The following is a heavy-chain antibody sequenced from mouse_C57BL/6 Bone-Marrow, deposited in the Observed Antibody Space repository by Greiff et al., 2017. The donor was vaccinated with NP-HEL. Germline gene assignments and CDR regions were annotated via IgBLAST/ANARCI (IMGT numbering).Heavy chain of an antibody. CDR1: GYAFSSYW. CDR2: IYPGDGDT. V-gene: IGHV1-80*01. J-gene: IGHJ3*01. D-gene: IGHD1-1*01. Sequence: QVQLKESGAELVKPGASVKISCKASGYAFSSYWMNWVKQRPGKGLEWIGQIYPGDGDTNYNGKFKGKATLTADKSSSTAYMQLSSLTSEDSAVYFCARRVGVYGSSYPFAYWGQGTLVTVSA. CDR3: ARRVGVYGSSYPFAY.